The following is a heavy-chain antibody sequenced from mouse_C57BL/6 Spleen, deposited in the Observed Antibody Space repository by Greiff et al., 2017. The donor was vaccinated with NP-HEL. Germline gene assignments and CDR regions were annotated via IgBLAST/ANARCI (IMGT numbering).Heavy chain of an antibody. D-gene: IGHD1-1*01. CDR2: IYPGDGDT. V-gene: IGHV1-80*01. CDR1: GYAFSSYW. J-gene: IGHJ2*01. CDR3: ARSDYYGSRPLDY. Sequence: VQLQQSGAELVKPGASVKISCKASGYAFSSYWMNWVKQRPGKGLEWIGQIYPGDGDTNYNGKFKGKATLTADKSSSTAYMQLSSLTSEDSAVYFCARSDYYGSRPLDYWGQGTTLTVSS.